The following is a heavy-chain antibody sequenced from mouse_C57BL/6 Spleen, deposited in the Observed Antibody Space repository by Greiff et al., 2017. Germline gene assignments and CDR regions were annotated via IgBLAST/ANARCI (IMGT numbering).Heavy chain of an antibody. CDR2: IHPNSGST. D-gene: IGHD1-1*01. CDR3: ASRDYYGSSYGWYFDV. Sequence: QVQLQQPGAELVKPGASVKLSCKASGYTFTSYWMHWVKQRPGQGLEWIGMIHPNSGSTNYNEKFKSKDTLTVDKSSSTAYMQLSSLTSEDSAVYYCASRDYYGSSYGWYFDVWGTGTTVTVSS. J-gene: IGHJ1*03. CDR1: GYTFTSYW. V-gene: IGHV1-64*01.